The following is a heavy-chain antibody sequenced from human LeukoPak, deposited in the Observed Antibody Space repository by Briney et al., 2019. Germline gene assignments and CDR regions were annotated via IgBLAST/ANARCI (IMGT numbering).Heavy chain of an antibody. J-gene: IGHJ4*02. CDR3: ATWSYGLAAAFDY. V-gene: IGHV1-24*01. CDR2: FDPEDGET. CDR1: GYTLTELS. D-gene: IGHD5-18*01. Sequence: ASVKVSCKVSGYTLTELSMHWVRQAPGKGLEWMGGFDPEDGETIYAQKFQGRVTMTEDTSTDTAYMELSSLRSEDTAVYYCATWSYGLAAAFDYWAREPWSPSPQ.